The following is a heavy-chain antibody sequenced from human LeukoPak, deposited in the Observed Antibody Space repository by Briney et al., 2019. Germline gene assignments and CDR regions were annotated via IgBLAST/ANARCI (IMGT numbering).Heavy chain of an antibody. CDR1: GYTFTGYY. D-gene: IGHD2-15*01. Sequence: ASVKVSCKASGYTFTGYYMHWVRQAPGQGLEWMGWINPNSGGTNYAQKFQGRVTMTRDTSISTAYMELSRLRSDDTAVYYCARDTDLSVVVAATLGNWGQGTLVTVSS. CDR2: INPNSGGT. J-gene: IGHJ4*02. CDR3: ARDTDLSVVVAATLGN. V-gene: IGHV1-2*02.